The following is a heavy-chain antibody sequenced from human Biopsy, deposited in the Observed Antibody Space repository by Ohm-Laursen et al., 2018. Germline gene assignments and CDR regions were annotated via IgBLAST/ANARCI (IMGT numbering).Heavy chain of an antibody. CDR1: GGSISGED. V-gene: IGHV4-59*01. Sequence: SVTLSCTCPDTGGSISGEDWGWIRKSPGKGLEWLAYISYTGGITSNPSLNGRATMSLDTSKNQFSLRLIYVTAADTAVYYCARMPHFDYWGQGILVTVSS. D-gene: IGHD2-2*01. CDR3: ARMPHFDY. J-gene: IGHJ4*02. CDR2: ISYTGGI.